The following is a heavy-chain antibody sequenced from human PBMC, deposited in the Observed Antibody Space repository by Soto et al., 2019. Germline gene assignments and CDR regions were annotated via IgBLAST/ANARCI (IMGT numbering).Heavy chain of an antibody. V-gene: IGHV5-51*03. CDR1: GYSFTTYW. Sequence: EVQLVQSGAEVKKPGESLKISCKGSGYSFTTYWIGWVRQMPGKGLEWMGIIYSADYVTRYSPSFQGQVTISADKSISTAYLQWSSLKAADTAMYYCARRGGYCSGGSCHAVDYWGQGTLVTVSS. CDR3: ARRGGYCSGGSCHAVDY. D-gene: IGHD2-15*01. J-gene: IGHJ4*02. CDR2: IYSADYVT.